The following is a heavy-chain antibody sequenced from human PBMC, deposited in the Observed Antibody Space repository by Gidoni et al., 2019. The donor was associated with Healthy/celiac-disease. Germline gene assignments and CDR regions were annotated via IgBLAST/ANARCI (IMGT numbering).Heavy chain of an antibody. V-gene: IGHV3-23*01. CDR2: SSGSGGST. CDR3: AKGLGAVARDYYGMDV. D-gene: IGHD6-19*01. Sequence: EVQLLESGGGLVQPGGSLRLSCAASGFTFSSYAMSWVRQAPGKGLEWVSASSGSGGSTYYADSVKGRFTISRDNSKNTLYLQMNSLRAEDTAVYYCAKGLGAVARDYYGMDVWGQGTTVTVSS. J-gene: IGHJ6*02. CDR1: GFTFSSYA.